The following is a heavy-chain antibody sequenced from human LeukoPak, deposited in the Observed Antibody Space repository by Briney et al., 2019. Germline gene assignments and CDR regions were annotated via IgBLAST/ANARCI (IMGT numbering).Heavy chain of an antibody. CDR1: GFTFSSYA. CDR3: AKEPSSGSYYVDYFDY. J-gene: IGHJ4*02. CDR2: LSASGGST. D-gene: IGHD1-26*01. V-gene: IGHV3-23*01. Sequence: PGGSVRLSCAASGFTFSSYAMSWVRQAPGKGLEWVSTLSASGGSTYYADSVKGRFTISRDNSKNTLYLQMNSLRAEDTAVYYCAKEPSSGSYYVDYFDYWGQGTLVTVSS.